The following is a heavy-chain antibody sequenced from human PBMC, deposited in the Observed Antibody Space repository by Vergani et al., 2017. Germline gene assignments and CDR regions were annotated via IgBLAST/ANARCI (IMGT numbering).Heavy chain of an antibody. V-gene: IGHV3-23*01. CDR1: GFTFTNFA. CDR3: AKDNVPGYYDSSGYCDY. CDR2: ISGSGGFT. J-gene: IGHJ4*02. Sequence: EVQLLESGGNLVQPGGSLRISCAASGFTFTNFAMTWVRQAPGEGLEWVSGISGSGGFTYYADSVKGRFTISRDNSKNTMFLQMNNLRAEDTAVYYCAKDNVPGYYDSSGYCDYWGQGTLVTVSS. D-gene: IGHD3-22*01.